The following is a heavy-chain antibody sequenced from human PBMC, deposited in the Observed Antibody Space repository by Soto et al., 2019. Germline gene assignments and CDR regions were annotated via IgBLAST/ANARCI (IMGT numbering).Heavy chain of an antibody. CDR3: AREAYYYDSSGLRRGNWFDP. D-gene: IGHD3-22*01. V-gene: IGHV4-61*01. CDR1: GDSVSSGSYY. CDR2: IYYSGST. J-gene: IGHJ5*02. Sequence: SETLSLTCTVSGDSVSSGSYYWSWIRQPPGKGLEWIGYIYYSGSTNYNPSLKSRVTISVDTSKNQFSLKLSSVTAADTAVYYCAREAYYYDSSGLRRGNWFDPWGQGTLVTVSS.